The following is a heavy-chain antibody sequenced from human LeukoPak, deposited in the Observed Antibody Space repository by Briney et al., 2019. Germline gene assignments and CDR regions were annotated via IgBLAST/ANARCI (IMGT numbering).Heavy chain of an antibody. CDR2: ISNSDDNT. J-gene: IGHJ6*03. V-gene: IGHV3-23*01. CDR1: GFTFSSYA. D-gene: IGHD5-18*01. CDR3: ARIQQDYYYYYMDV. Sequence: GGSLRLSCAASGFTFSSYAMSWVRQAPGKGLEWVSTISNSDDNTYYADSVKGRFTISRDNSKNTLYLQMNSLTAEDTAVYYCARIQQDYYYYYMDVWGKGTTVTISS.